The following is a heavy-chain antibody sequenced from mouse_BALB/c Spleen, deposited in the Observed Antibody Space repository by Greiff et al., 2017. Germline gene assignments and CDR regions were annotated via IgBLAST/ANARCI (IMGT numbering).Heavy chain of an antibody. V-gene: IGHV5-6-4*01. CDR2: ISSGGSYT. CDR1: GFTFSSYT. J-gene: IGHJ2*01. Sequence: EVKLMESGGGLVKPGGSLKLSCAASGFTFSSYTMSWVRQTPEKRLEWVATISSGGSYTYYPDSVKGRFTISRDNAKNTLYLQMSSLKSEDTAMYYCTRGGNDYFDYWGQGTTLTVSS. CDR3: TRGGNDYFDY.